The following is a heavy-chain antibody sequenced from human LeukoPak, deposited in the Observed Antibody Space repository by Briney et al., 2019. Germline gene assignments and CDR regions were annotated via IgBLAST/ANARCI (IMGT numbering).Heavy chain of an antibody. J-gene: IGHJ4*02. D-gene: IGHD5-18*01. V-gene: IGHV3-53*01. CDR3: AKGYNYAYEY. Sequence: PGGSLRLSCAASGFTVSSSYMSWVRQAPGKGLEWVSLIYSGGSTYYAASVKGRFTISRDISKNTLYLQMNSLRPEDTAVYYCAKGYNYAYEYWGQGTLVTVSS. CDR1: GFTVSSSY. CDR2: IYSGGST.